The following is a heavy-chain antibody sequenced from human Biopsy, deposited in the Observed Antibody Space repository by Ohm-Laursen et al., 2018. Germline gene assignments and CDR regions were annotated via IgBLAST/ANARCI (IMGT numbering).Heavy chain of an antibody. CDR3: ARESPLRLGVCGAIRCFKEVFGMDV. Sequence: ASVKVSCKASGFNFGNYYINWVRQVPGQGLEWLGVLNPVAGATIYAQKVQDRITLTRDTSTNTVYMDMNSLSFEDTAVYYCARESPLRLGVCGAIRCFKEVFGMDVWGQGTTVSVSS. CDR1: GFNFGNYY. D-gene: IGHD2-21*01. CDR2: LNPVAGAT. J-gene: IGHJ6*02. V-gene: IGHV1-46*01.